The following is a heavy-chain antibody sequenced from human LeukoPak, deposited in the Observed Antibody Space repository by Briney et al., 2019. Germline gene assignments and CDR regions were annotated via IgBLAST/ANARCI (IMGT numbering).Heavy chain of an antibody. Sequence: GESLKISCKGSGYNFTTYFIGWVRQMPGKGLEWMGIIYPDDSDTRYSPSFQGQVTISFDKAISTAYLQWSSLKAADTAMYYCARSTRSRTPPYYYFYYMDLWGEGTAVTISS. V-gene: IGHV5-51*01. CDR2: IYPDDSDT. CDR1: GYNFTTYF. CDR3: ARSTRSRTPPYYYFYYMDL. J-gene: IGHJ6*03. D-gene: IGHD2-2*01.